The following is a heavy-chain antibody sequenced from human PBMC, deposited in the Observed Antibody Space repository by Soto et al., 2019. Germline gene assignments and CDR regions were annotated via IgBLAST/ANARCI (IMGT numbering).Heavy chain of an antibody. D-gene: IGHD2-8*01. CDR3: ARVPTGKYGVWNY. J-gene: IGHJ4*02. V-gene: IGHV3-74*01. CDR1: GFTFSSYW. CDR2: INPGGSIT. Sequence: EEQLVESGGGLVQPEGSLRLSCAASGFTFSSYWMHWVRQAPGKGLVWVSRINPGGSITAYADSVKGRFTISRDNAKNTLYLQMNSLRGDDTAVYYCARVPTGKYGVWNYWGQGTLVTVSS.